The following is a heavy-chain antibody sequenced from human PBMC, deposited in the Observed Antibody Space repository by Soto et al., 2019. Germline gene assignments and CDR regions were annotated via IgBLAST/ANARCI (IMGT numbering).Heavy chain of an antibody. CDR3: AKEAILQQLVLGYFDY. Sequence: GGSLRLSCAASGFTFSSYAMSWVRQAPGKGLEWVSAISGSGGSTYYADSVKGRFTISRDNSKNTLYLQMNSLRAEDTAVYYCAKEAILQQLVLGYFDYWGQGTLVTVSS. CDR2: ISGSGGST. J-gene: IGHJ4*02. V-gene: IGHV3-23*01. D-gene: IGHD6-13*01. CDR1: GFTFSSYA.